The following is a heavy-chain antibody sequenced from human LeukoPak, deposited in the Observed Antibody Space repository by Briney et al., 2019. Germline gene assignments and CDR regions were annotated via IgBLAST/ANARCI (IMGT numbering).Heavy chain of an antibody. CDR2: ISYSGNT. D-gene: IGHD1-14*01. CDR3: ARGPAYHYFDY. J-gene: IGHJ4*02. CDR1: GGSISSSDFY. V-gene: IGHV4-39*01. Sequence: SETLSLTCTVSGGSISSSDFYWGWIRQPPGKGLEWIGSISYSGNTYYNPSLKSRVTISVDTSKNQFSLKLSSVTAADTAVYYCARGPAYHYFDYWGQGTLVTVSS.